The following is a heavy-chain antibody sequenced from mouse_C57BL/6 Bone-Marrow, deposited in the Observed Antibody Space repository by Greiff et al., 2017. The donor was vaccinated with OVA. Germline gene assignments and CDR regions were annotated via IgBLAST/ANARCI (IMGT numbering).Heavy chain of an antibody. V-gene: IGHV3-6*01. CDR2: ISYDGSN. J-gene: IGHJ4*01. CDR1: GYSIPSGYY. CDR3: ARYYYSSSNYAMDY. Sequence: VQLQQSGPGLVKPSQSLSLTCSVTGYSIPSGYYWNWIRQFPGNKLEWMGYISYDGSNNYNPSLKNRISITRDTSKNQFFLKLNSVTTEDTATYYCARYYYSSSNYAMDYWGQGTSVTVSS. D-gene: IGHD1-1*01.